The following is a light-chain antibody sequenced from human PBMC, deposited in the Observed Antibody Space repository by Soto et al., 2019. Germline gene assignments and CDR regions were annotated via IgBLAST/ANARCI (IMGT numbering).Light chain of an antibody. CDR2: RVS. J-gene: IGKJ1*01. Sequence: DIVMTQNPLSLPVTLGQPASISCRSNQSLVHSDGIAYFSWFQQRPGRSPRRLIYRVSGRESGVPDRFSGGGSGTDFTLKISSVEAEDVGVYYCMQGSHWPGRFGQGTKVDNK. V-gene: IGKV2-30*02. CDR3: MQGSHWPGR. CDR1: QSLVHSDGIAY.